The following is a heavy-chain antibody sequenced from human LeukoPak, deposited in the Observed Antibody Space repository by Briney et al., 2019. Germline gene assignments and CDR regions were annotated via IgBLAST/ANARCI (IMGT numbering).Heavy chain of an antibody. Sequence: GGSLRLSCAASGFTFSTYWMSWVRQAPGKGLEWVANIKQDGSEKYYVDSVKGGFTISRDNAKNSLYLQMDSLRAEDTAVYYCAGGVFGVVIEYWGQGTLVTVSS. J-gene: IGHJ4*02. V-gene: IGHV3-7*04. CDR1: GFTFSTYW. CDR3: AGGVFGVVIEY. CDR2: IKQDGSEK. D-gene: IGHD3-3*01.